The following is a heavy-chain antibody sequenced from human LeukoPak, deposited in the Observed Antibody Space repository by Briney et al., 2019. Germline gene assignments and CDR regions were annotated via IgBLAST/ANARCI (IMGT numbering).Heavy chain of an antibody. CDR2: INHSGST. CDR3: ARGQDSRRFDY. CDR1: SGSFSGYY. J-gene: IGHJ4*02. Sequence: PSETLSLTCAVYSGSFSGYYWSWIRQPPGKGLEWIGEINHSGSTNYNPSLKSRVTISVDTSKNQFSLKLSSVTAADTAVYYCARGQDSRRFDYWGQGTLVTVSS. V-gene: IGHV4-34*01. D-gene: IGHD6-13*01.